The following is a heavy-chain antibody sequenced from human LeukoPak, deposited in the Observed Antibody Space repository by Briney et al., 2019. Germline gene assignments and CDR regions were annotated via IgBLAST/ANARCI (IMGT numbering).Heavy chain of an antibody. CDR1: GFTFSSYA. Sequence: GGSLRLSCAASGFTFSSYAMHWVRQAPGKGLEWVAVISYDGSNKYYADSVKGRFTISRDNSKNTLYLRMNSLRAEDTAVYYCARDAVELELRHYFDYWGQGTLVTVSS. CDR3: ARDAVELELRHYFDY. J-gene: IGHJ4*02. V-gene: IGHV3-30*04. D-gene: IGHD1-7*01. CDR2: ISYDGSNK.